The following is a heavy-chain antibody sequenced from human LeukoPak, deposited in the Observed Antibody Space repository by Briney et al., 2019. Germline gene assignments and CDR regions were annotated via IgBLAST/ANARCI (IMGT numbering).Heavy chain of an antibody. V-gene: IGHV3-48*01. CDR1: GFTFSSYS. CDR3: ARGGYSSSKAFDY. J-gene: IGHJ4*02. Sequence: GALRLSCAASGFTFSSYSMNWVRQAPGKGLEWVSYISSSSSTIYYADSVKGRFTISRDNAKNSLYLQMNSLRAEDTAVYYCARGGYSSSKAFDYWGQGTLVTVSS. CDR2: ISSSSSTI. D-gene: IGHD6-13*01.